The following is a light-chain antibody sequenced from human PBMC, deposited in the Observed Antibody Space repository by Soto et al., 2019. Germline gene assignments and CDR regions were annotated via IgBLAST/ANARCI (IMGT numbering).Light chain of an antibody. CDR2: AAS. V-gene: IGKV1-39*01. CDR1: QSISWY. J-gene: IGKJ2*01. CDR3: QQSYSAPHN. Sequence: DLQMTQSPTSLSASVGDRVTITCRASQSISWYLNWYQQKPGKAPKLLIYAASSLQSGVPSRFSGSGSGTDFTLTISSLQPEDFATYYCQQSYSAPHNFGQGTKLEIK.